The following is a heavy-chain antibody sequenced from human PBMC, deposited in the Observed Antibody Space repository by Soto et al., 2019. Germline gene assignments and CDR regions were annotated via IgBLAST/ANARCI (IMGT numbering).Heavy chain of an antibody. CDR3: AKAPAPDYGAYGSCVFQH. D-gene: IGHD4-17*01. CDR1: GFTFSSYA. CDR2: IIGSGGST. J-gene: IGHJ1*01. V-gene: IGHV3-23*01. Sequence: GGSLRLSCVASGFTFSSYAMSWVRQAPGKGLEWVSAIIGSGGSTYYADSVKGRFTISRDNSKNTLYLQMNSLRAEDTAVFYCAKAPAPDYGAYGSCVFQHWGKGTRVTVSS.